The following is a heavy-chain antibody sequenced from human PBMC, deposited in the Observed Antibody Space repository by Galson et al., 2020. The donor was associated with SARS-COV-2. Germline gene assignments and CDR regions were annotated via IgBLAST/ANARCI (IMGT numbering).Heavy chain of an antibody. V-gene: IGHV4-61*02. CDR3: ARGSRWELYFDY. Sequence: SLTCTVSGGSINRGSSYWSWIQQPAGKGLEWIGRIYTSGSTNYNPSLKSRVTISLDTSKNQFSLRLSSVTAADTAVYYCARGSRWELYFDYWGQGTLVTVSS. J-gene: IGHJ4*02. CDR1: GGSINRGSSY. CDR2: IYTSGST. D-gene: IGHD1-26*01.